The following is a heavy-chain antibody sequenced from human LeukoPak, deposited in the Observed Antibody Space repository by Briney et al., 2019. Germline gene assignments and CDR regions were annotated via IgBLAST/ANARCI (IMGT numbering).Heavy chain of an antibody. Sequence: ASVKVSCKASGYTFTSYGISWVRQAPGQGLEWMGWISAYNGNTDYAQKLQGRVTMTTDTSTSTAYMELRSLRSDDTAVYYCARPHYGDYCYGMDVWGQGTTVTVSS. CDR3: ARPHYGDYCYGMDV. V-gene: IGHV1-18*01. D-gene: IGHD4-17*01. CDR1: GYTFTSYG. CDR2: ISAYNGNT. J-gene: IGHJ6*02.